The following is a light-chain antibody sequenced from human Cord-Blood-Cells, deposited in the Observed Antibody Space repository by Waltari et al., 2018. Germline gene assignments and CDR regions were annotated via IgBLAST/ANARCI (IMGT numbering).Light chain of an antibody. J-gene: IGLJ3*02. CDR2: EGS. CDR1: RSDGGGFKL. Sequence: SALTHPASAAGSPGPALTISCTGTRSDGGGFKLFPWYQQHPGKAPKLKIYEGSKRPSGVSNRFSGSKSGNTASLTISGLQAEDEADYYCCSYAGSSTLVFGGGTKLTVL. CDR3: CSYAGSSTLV. V-gene: IGLV2-23*01.